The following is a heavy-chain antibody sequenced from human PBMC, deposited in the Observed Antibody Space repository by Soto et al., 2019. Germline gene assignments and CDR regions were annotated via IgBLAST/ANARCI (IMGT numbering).Heavy chain of an antibody. J-gene: IGHJ6*02. Sequence: ASVKVSCKASGYTFSGYYIHWVRQAPGQGLEWMGWINPKSGATNSAQKFQGRVTMTRDTSISTAYMELSRLRSDDTAVYYCARKRAITGPPYYYYGMDVWGQGTTVSVSS. V-gene: IGHV1-2*02. CDR1: GYTFSGYY. CDR2: INPKSGAT. CDR3: ARKRAITGPPYYYYGMDV. D-gene: IGHD1-20*01.